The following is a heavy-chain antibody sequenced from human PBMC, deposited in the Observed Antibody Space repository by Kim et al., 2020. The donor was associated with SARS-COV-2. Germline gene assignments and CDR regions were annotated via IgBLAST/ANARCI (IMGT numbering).Heavy chain of an antibody. V-gene: IGHV5-51*01. CDR3: ARLNVAGGDAFDI. Sequence: RYSPSFQGQVTISADKSISTAYLQWSSLKASDTAMYYCARLNVAGGDAFDIWGQGTMVTVSS. J-gene: IGHJ3*02. D-gene: IGHD6-19*01.